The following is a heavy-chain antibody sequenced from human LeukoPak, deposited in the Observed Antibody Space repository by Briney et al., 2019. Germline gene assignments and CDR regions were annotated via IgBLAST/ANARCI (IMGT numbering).Heavy chain of an antibody. CDR1: GFTFSRYA. V-gene: IGHV3-23*01. J-gene: IGHJ2*01. CDR2: ISRSGGNT. CDR3: ERDQGLLWSGEYWYSDL. D-gene: IGHD3-10*01. Sequence: SGGSLTLSCAASGFTFSRYATSWLRQSAGKGLVWVLDISRSGGNTYYAATVKGRFTISRHNAKNSLYLQMNSLRDEETAVYHCERDQGLLWSGEYWYSDLWGRGTLVTVSS.